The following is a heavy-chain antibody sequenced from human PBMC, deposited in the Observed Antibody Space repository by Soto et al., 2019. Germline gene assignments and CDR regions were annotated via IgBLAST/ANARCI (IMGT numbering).Heavy chain of an antibody. J-gene: IGHJ6*02. CDR3: ARLGCSGGSCYSRPNYYGMDV. D-gene: IGHD2-15*01. V-gene: IGHV1-69*13. Sequence: SVKVSCKASGGTFSSYAISWVRQAPGQGLEWMGGIIPIFGTANYAQKFQGRVTITADESTSTAYMELSSLRSEDTAVYYCARLGCSGGSCYSRPNYYGMDVWGQGTTVTVSS. CDR1: GGTFSSYA. CDR2: IIPIFGTA.